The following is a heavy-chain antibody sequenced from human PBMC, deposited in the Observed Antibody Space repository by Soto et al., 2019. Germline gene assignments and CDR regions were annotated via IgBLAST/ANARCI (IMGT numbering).Heavy chain of an antibody. CDR2: IYYSGST. CDR1: GGSISSSSYY. Sequence: QLQLQESGPGLVKPSETLSLTCTVSGGSISSSSYYWGWIRQPPGKGLEWIGRIYYSGSTYYNPSLKSRVTISVDTSKNQFSLKLSSVTAADTAVYYCARHLVWGSYRFSGYFDYWGQGTLVTVSS. V-gene: IGHV4-39*01. J-gene: IGHJ4*02. CDR3: ARHLVWGSYRFSGYFDY. D-gene: IGHD3-16*02.